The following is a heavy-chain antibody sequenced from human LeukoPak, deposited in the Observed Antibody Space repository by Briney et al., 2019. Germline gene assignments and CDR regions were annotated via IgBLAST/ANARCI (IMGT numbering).Heavy chain of an antibody. D-gene: IGHD3-16*01. CDR2: ISGNGVET. CDR3: AKDRAYSFDY. V-gene: IGHV3-23*01. J-gene: IGHJ4*02. Sequence: PGGSLRLSCAASGFAFSTYAVSWVRQAPGKGLEWVSAISGNGVETYYTDSVKGRFTFFRDNSKNTLYLQMNSLRADDTAVYYCAKDRAYSFDYWGQGTLVTVSS. CDR1: GFAFSTYA.